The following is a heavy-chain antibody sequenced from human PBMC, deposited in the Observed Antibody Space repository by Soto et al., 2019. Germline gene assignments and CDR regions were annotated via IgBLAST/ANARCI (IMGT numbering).Heavy chain of an antibody. Sequence: LSLTCAVSGGSISSGGYSWSWIRQPPGKGLEWIGYIYHSGSTYYNPSLKSRVTISVDRSKNQFSLKLSSVTAADTAVYYCARVIYNQRFAPWGQGTLVTVSS. D-gene: IGHD1-1*01. CDR1: GGSISSGGYS. CDR3: ARVIYNQRFAP. J-gene: IGHJ5*02. CDR2: IYHSGST. V-gene: IGHV4-30-2*01.